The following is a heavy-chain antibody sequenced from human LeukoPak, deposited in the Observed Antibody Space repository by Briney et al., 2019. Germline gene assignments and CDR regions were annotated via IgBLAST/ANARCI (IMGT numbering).Heavy chain of an antibody. Sequence: PGGSLRLSCAVSGFTVSNNFVNWVRQAPGKGLEWVSVTHSDGTTYFADSVQGRFTISRDNSKNTLYLQMNSLRDEDTAVYYCARPSSLDGSRRYYIDYWGQGNLVTVSS. D-gene: IGHD3-10*01. CDR3: ARPSSLDGSRRYYIDY. J-gene: IGHJ4*02. CDR2: THSDGTT. V-gene: IGHV3-66*01. CDR1: GFTVSNNF.